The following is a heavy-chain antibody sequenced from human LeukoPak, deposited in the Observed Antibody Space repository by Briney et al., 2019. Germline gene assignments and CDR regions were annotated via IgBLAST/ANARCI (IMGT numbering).Heavy chain of an antibody. CDR2: INPNSGGT. V-gene: IGHV1-2*02. J-gene: IGHJ3*02. CDR1: GYTFTGDY. D-gene: IGHD3-22*01. Sequence: ASVKVSCKASGYTFTGDYMHWVRQAPGQGLEWMGWINPNSGGTNYAQKFQGRVTMTRDTSISTAYMELSRLRSDDTAVYYCARDPLYYYDMAQGKGRAFDIWGQGTMVTVSS. CDR3: ARDPLYYYDMAQGKGRAFDI.